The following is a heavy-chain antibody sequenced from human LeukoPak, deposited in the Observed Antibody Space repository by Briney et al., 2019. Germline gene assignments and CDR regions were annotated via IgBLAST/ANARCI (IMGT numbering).Heavy chain of an antibody. V-gene: IGHV3-23*01. J-gene: IGHJ4*02. CDR2: TSGTSGAK. CDR3: ARGDRIRDGGDY. CDR1: GFTFNTYS. Sequence: GGSLRLSCAASGFTFNTYSIGWVRQTPGKGLEWVSVTSGTSGAKYYADSVKGRFTVSRHNSKNTLYLQMNSLRAEDTAVYHCARGDRIRDGGDYWGQGTLVTVSP. D-gene: IGHD2-21*01.